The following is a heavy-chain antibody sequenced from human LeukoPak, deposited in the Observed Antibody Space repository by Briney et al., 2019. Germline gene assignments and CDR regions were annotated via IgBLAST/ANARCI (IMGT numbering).Heavy chain of an antibody. V-gene: IGHV4-59*08. Sequence: SETLSLTCTVSGGSISSYYWSWIRQPPGKGLEWIGYIYYSGSTNYNPSLKSRVTISVDTSKNQFSLKLSSVTAADTAVYYCARNLYGDGDAFDIWGQGTIVTVSS. D-gene: IGHD4-17*01. CDR2: IYYSGST. CDR1: GGSISSYY. CDR3: ARNLYGDGDAFDI. J-gene: IGHJ3*02.